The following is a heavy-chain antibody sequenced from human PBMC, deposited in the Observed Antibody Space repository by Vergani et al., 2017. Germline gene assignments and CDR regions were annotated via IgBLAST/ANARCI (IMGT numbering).Heavy chain of an antibody. Sequence: QVQLVQSGAELKKPGASVRVSCKASGFIFTDYYIHWMRQAPGQGLEWIGWINPNGDATHYAQNFRGRVTLTRDTSSTTAYMDLASLTSDDTAIYYCARDRVAYSGFYYGMDVWGQGTTVTVSS. J-gene: IGHJ6*02. CDR1: GFIFTDYY. CDR3: ARDRVAYSGFYYGMDV. CDR2: INPNGDAT. V-gene: IGHV1-2*02. D-gene: IGHD3-10*01.